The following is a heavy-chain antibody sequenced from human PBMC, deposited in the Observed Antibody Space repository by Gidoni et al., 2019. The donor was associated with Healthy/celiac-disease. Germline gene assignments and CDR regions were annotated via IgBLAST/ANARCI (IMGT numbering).Heavy chain of an antibody. V-gene: IGHV4-61*02. CDR2: IYTSGST. J-gene: IGHJ6*02. CDR1: GCSISSGSYY. Sequence: QVQLQESGPGLVQPSQTLSLTCTVSGCSISSGSYYWSWIRQPAGKGLEWIGRIYTSGSTNYNPSLKSRVTISVDTSKNQFSLKLSSVTAADTAVYYCARDRDEYSSSSPYYYYGMDVWGQGTTVTVSS. CDR3: ARDRDEYSSSSPYYYYGMDV. D-gene: IGHD6-6*01.